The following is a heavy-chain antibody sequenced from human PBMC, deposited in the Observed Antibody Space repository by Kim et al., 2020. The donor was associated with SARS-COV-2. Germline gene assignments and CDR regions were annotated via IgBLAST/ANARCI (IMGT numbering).Heavy chain of an antibody. J-gene: IGHJ4*02. CDR1: GGSFSGYY. Sequence: SETLSLTCAVYGGSFSGYYWSWIRQPPGKGLEWIGEINHSGSTNYNPSLKSRVTISVDTSKNQFSLKLSSVTAADTAVYYCARSDILTGYDYWGQGTLVT. CDR3: ARSDILTGYDY. CDR2: INHSGST. D-gene: IGHD3-9*01. V-gene: IGHV4-34*01.